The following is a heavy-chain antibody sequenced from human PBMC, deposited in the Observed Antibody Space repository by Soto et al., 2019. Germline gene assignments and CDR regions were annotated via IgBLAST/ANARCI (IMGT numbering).Heavy chain of an antibody. V-gene: IGHV3-53*01. CDR3: AAHPGGGGY. CDR2: IYSGGYT. D-gene: IGHD3-10*01. CDR1: GFTVSNNY. Sequence: EVQLVESGGGLIQPGGSLRLSCAVSGFTVSNNYMSWVRQAPGKGLEGVSVIYSGGYTAYGDSVKGRFTISRDNSKNTLFLQITSREADDPAVFSWAAHPGGGGYWGQGTLVTVSS. J-gene: IGHJ4*02.